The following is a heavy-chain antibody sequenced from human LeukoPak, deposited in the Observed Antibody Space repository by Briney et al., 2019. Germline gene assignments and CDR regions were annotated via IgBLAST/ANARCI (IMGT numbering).Heavy chain of an antibody. CDR3: ARGGIVGATQFDY. V-gene: IGHV4-31*03. D-gene: IGHD1-26*01. CDR2: IYYSGST. CDR1: GGSISSGGYY. Sequence: PSETLSLTCTVSGGSISSGGYYWSWIRQHPGKGLEWIGYIYYSGSTYYNPSLKSRVTISVDTSKNQFSLKLSSVTAADTGVYYCARGGIVGATQFDYWGQGTLVTVSS. J-gene: IGHJ4*02.